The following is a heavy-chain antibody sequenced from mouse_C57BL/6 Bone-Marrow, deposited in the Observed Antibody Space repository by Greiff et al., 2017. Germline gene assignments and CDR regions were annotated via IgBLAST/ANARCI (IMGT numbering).Heavy chain of an antibody. J-gene: IGHJ1*03. D-gene: IGHD2-3*01. Sequence: VQGVESDAELVKPGASVKISCKVSGYTFTDHTIHWMKQRPEQGLEWMGYIYPRDGSTKYNEKFKGKATLTADKSSSTAYMQLNSLTSEDSAVYFCARRRDGYWYFDVWGTGTTVTVSS. CDR3: ARRRDGYWYFDV. V-gene: IGHV1-78*01. CDR1: GYTFTDHT. CDR2: IYPRDGST.